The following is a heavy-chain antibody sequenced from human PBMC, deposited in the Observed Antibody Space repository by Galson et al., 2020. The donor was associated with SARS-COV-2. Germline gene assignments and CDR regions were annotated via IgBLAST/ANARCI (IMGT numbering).Heavy chain of an antibody. CDR1: GFTFTNYA. CDR2: ISVRGDST. V-gene: IGHV3-23*01. CDR3: AKEVSSFGYFYGMDV. D-gene: IGHD3-10*01. Sequence: GGSLRLSCAAAGFTFTNYAMNWVRQAPGKGLEGVSTISVRGDSTYFSDSVKGRFTISRDNSKNTLFLQMNSLRVEDTAVYYCAKEVSSFGYFYGMDVWGQGTTVTVSS. J-gene: IGHJ6*02.